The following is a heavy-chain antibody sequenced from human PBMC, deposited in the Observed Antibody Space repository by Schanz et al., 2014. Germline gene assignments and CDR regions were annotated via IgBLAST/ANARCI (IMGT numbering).Heavy chain of an antibody. D-gene: IGHD3-3*01. J-gene: IGHJ5*02. Sequence: EVQLLESGGALEQPGGSLRLSCAASGITFSDYAMSWVRQAPGKGLEWVSTIASGGSHTFYADSVTGRFTISRDNSKNTLYLQMNSLRVEDTAVYYCARQPGRITVSGVVSNWFDPWGQGTLVTVSS. V-gene: IGHV3-23*01. CDR3: ARQPGRITVSGVVSNWFDP. CDR1: GITFSDYA. CDR2: IASGGSHT.